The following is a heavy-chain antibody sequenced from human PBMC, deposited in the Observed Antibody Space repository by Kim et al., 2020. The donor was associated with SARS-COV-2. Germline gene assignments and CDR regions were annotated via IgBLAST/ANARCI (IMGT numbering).Heavy chain of an antibody. CDR1: GDSISSYY. CDR2: IYYSGST. D-gene: IGHD5-18*01. J-gene: IGHJ4*02. Sequence: ETLSLTCTVSGDSISSYYWSWIRQPPGKGLEWIGYIYYSGSTNYNPSLKSRVTISVDTSKNQFSLKLSSVTAADTAVYYCARGQLWLDYWGQGTLVTVS. CDR3: ARGQLWLDY. V-gene: IGHV4-59*01.